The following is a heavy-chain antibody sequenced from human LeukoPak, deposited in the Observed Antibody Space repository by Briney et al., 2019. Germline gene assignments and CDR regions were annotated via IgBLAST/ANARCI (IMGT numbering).Heavy chain of an antibody. CDR2: IRSKANSYAT. D-gene: IGHD2-2*01. V-gene: IGHV3-73*01. J-gene: IGHJ4*02. Sequence: PGGPLKLSCAASRFIFSGSAIDWVRQASGKGLEWVGRIRSKANSYATAYAASVKGRFTISRDDSKNTAYLQMNSLKTEDTAVYYCTTSSNDYWGQGTLVTVSS. CDR1: RFIFSGSA. CDR3: TTSSNDY.